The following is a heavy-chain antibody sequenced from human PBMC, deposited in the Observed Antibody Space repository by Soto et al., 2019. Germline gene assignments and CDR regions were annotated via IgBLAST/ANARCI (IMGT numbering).Heavy chain of an antibody. CDR2: INHSGST. D-gene: IGHD3-22*01. Sequence: SETLSLTCAVYGGSFSGYYWSWIRQPPGKGLEWIGEINHSGSTNYNPSLKSRVTISVDTSKNQFSLKLSSVTAADTAVYYCASRSGYDSSGDFDYWGQGTLVTVSS. J-gene: IGHJ4*02. CDR3: ASRSGYDSSGDFDY. V-gene: IGHV4-34*01. CDR1: GGSFSGYY.